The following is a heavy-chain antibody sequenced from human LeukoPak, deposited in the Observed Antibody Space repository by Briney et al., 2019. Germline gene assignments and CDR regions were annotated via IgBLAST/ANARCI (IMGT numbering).Heavy chain of an antibody. CDR1: GSTFNIFA. CDR3: AKDQHGYDKPIDY. Sequence: GGSLRLSCAASGSTFNIFAMNWVRQASGGGLEWVSTISGSGISTYYADSVKGRFTISRDNSKNTLYLQINSLRDEDTAVYFCAKDQHGYDKPIDYWGQGTLVTVSS. J-gene: IGHJ4*02. V-gene: IGHV3-23*01. D-gene: IGHD5-12*01. CDR2: ISGSGIST.